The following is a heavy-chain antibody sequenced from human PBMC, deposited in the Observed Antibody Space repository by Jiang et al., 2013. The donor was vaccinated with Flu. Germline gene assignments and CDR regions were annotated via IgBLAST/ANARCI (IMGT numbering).Heavy chain of an antibody. V-gene: IGHV1-69*04. J-gene: IGHJ6*04. CDR1: GGTFSSYA. D-gene: IGHD6-19*01. CDR3: ASGESSGWYGDGMDV. CDR2: IIPILGIA. Sequence: GAEVKKPGSSVKVSCKASGGTFSSYAISWVRQAPGQGLEWMGRIIPILGIANYAQKFQGRVTITADKSTSTAYMELSSLRSEDTAVYYCASGESSGWYGDGMDVWGKGTTVTVS.